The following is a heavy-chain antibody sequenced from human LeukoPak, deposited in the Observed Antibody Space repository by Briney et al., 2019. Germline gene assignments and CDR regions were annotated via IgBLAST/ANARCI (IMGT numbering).Heavy chain of an antibody. D-gene: IGHD2-2*01. CDR3: AREGYCSSTSCYGGDAFDI. CDR2: IYTTGTT. Sequence: PSETLSLTCTVSGGSINSGSYYWNWIRQSAGKGLEWIGHIYTTGTTNCNPSLKSRVTTSLDTSKNQFSLNLNSVTAADTAVYYCAREGYCSSTSCYGGDAFDIWGQGTMVTVSS. J-gene: IGHJ3*02. V-gene: IGHV4-61*09. CDR1: GGSINSGSYY.